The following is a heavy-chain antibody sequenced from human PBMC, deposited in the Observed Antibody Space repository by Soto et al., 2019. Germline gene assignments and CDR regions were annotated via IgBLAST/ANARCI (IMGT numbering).Heavy chain of an antibody. CDR2: IRLDGSTS. D-gene: IGHD3-16*01. CDR1: GFTFSDFW. J-gene: IGHJ4*02. V-gene: IGHV3-74*01. CDR3: ARDLDYAYDY. Sequence: EVHLVESGGGLVQPGGSLGPSCAASGFTFSDFWIHWVRQVPGKGLLWVSDIRLDGSTSSHADSVKGRFTISRENAKNTLYLQMDSLRVEDTAVYYCARDLDYAYDYWGQGTLVTVSS.